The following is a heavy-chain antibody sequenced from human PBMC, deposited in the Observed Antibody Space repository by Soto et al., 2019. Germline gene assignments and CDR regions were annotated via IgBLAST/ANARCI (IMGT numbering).Heavy chain of an antibody. Sequence: PSETLSLTCAVSDYSISNGYYWGWIRQPPGKGLEWIGSIYYSGNTYYNPSLKSRVTISVDTSKNQFSLKLNSVTAADTAVYYCARKGYGSGPNWFDSWGQGTLVTVSS. D-gene: IGHD3-10*01. CDR2: IYYSGNT. CDR1: DYSISNGYY. V-gene: IGHV4-38-2*01. J-gene: IGHJ5*01. CDR3: ARKGYGSGPNWFDS.